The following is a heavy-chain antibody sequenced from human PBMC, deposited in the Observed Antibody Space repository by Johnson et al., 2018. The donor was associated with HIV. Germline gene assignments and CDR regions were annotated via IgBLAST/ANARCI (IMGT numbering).Heavy chain of an antibody. V-gene: IGHV3-30*04. CDR3: ARDRGWELLLGAFDI. Sequence: VQLVESGGGVVQPGMSLRVSCAASGFTFSSYAMHWVRQAPGRGLEWVAVMSYDGSNQYYADSVTGRFTISRDNSKNTLYLQMNSLRAEDTAGYYCARDRGWELLLGAFDIWGQGTMVTVSS. D-gene: IGHD1-26*01. CDR2: MSYDGSNQ. J-gene: IGHJ3*02. CDR1: GFTFSSYA.